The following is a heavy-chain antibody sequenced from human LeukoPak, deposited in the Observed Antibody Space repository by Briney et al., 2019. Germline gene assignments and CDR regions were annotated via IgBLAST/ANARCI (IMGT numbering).Heavy chain of an antibody. CDR1: GFTFSSYA. D-gene: IGHD4-17*01. J-gene: IGHJ6*02. CDR3: ARDPATVPDPYYYYGMDV. Sequence: GGSLRLSCAASGFTFSSYAMHWVRQAPGKGLEWVAVISYDGSNKYYADSVKGRFTISRDNSKNTLYLQMNSLRAEDTAVYYCARDPATVPDPYYYYGMDVWGQGTTVTVSS. CDR2: ISYDGSNK. V-gene: IGHV3-30-3*01.